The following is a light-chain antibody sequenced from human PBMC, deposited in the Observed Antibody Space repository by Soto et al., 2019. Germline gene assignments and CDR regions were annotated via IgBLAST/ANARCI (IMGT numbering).Light chain of an antibody. CDR3: VSYATSTTLYV. J-gene: IGLJ1*01. CDR1: SSDVGSFNY. V-gene: IGLV2-14*01. CDR2: EVT. Sequence: QSVLTQPASVSGSPGHSITISCTSTSSDVGSFNYVSWYQHHPGKAPKLMIYEVTSRPSGVSNRFSGSKSGNTASLTISGLQAEDEADYYCVSYATSTTLYVFGSGTKVTVL.